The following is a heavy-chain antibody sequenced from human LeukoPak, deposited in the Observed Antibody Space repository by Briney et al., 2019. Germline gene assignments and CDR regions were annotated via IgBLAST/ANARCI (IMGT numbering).Heavy chain of an antibody. Sequence: GGSLRLSCAASGFTFSSDEMNWVRQAPGKGLEWVSYISSSGSTIYYADSVKGRFTISRDNAKNSLYLQMNSLRAADTAVYYCARAALRYFDWPSLGYYYYGMDVWGKGTTVTVSS. CDR1: GFTFSSDE. J-gene: IGHJ6*04. CDR2: ISSSGSTI. V-gene: IGHV3-48*03. D-gene: IGHD3-9*01. CDR3: ARAALRYFDWPSLGYYYYGMDV.